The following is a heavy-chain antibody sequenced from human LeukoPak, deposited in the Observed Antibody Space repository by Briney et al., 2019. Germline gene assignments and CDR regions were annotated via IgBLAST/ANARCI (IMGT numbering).Heavy chain of an antibody. CDR1: GYTFTGYY. CDR3: ARLGRYSGYDSAFDI. J-gene: IGHJ3*02. CDR2: INPNSGGT. Sequence: ASVKVSCKASGYTFTGYYMHWVRQAPGQGLEWMGWINPNSGGTNYAQKFQGRVTMTRDTSISTAYMELGRLRSDDTAVYYCARLGRYSGYDSAFDIWGQGTMVTVSS. D-gene: IGHD5-12*01. V-gene: IGHV1-2*02.